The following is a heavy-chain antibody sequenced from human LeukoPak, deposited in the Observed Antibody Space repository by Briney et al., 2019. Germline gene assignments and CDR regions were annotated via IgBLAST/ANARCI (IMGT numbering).Heavy chain of an antibody. D-gene: IGHD3-10*01. J-gene: IGHJ3*02. CDR2: INYSGNT. CDR3: ARWEKVDYYGSGSYYRRAFDI. CDR1: GGSISSSSYY. V-gene: IGHV4-39*07. Sequence: SETLSLTCTVSGGSISSSSYYWGWIRQPPGKGLQWIGSINYSGNTYYNPSLKSRVTISVDTSKNQFSLKLSSVTAAGTAVYYCARWEKVDYYGSGSYYRRAFDIWGQGTMVTVSS.